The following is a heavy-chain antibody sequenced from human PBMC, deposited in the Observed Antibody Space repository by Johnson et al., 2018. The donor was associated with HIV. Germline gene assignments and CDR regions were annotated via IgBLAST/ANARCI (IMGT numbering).Heavy chain of an antibody. J-gene: IGHJ3*02. V-gene: IGHV3-30-3*01. Sequence: QVQLVESGGGVVQPGRSLRLSCAASGFTFSSYAMHWVRQAPGKGLEWVAVISYDGSNKYYADSVKGRFTISRDNSKNTLYLQMNSLRAEDTALYYCARELGYCSGGSCHDAFDIWGQGTMVTVSS. CDR3: ARELGYCSGGSCHDAFDI. CDR1: GFTFSSYA. D-gene: IGHD2-15*01. CDR2: ISYDGSNK.